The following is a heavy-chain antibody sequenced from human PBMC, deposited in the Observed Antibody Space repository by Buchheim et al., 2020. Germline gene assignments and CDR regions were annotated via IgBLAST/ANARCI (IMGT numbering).Heavy chain of an antibody. J-gene: IGHJ3*02. Sequence: QVQLVESGGGVVQPGKSLRLSCAASGFTFSNYDMHWVRQAPGKGLEWVAVISYDGSNKYYADSVKGRFTISRDNSKNTVYLQMNSLRAEDTAVYYCATKGGYSYGDDAFDIWGQGT. CDR1: GFTFSNYD. V-gene: IGHV3-30*03. D-gene: IGHD5-18*01. CDR2: ISYDGSNK. CDR3: ATKGGYSYGDDAFDI.